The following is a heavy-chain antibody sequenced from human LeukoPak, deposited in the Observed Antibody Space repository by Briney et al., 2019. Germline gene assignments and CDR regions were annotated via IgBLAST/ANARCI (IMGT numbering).Heavy chain of an antibody. J-gene: IGHJ6*04. CDR1: GYTFTSYD. Sequence: SVKVSCKASGYTFTSYDINWVRQAPGQGLKWMGGIIPIFGTANYAQKFQGRVTITTDESTSTAYMELSSLRSEDTAVYYCARDRYCSSTSCYPTDVWGKGTTVTVSS. D-gene: IGHD2-2*01. V-gene: IGHV1-69*05. CDR2: IIPIFGTA. CDR3: ARDRYCSSTSCYPTDV.